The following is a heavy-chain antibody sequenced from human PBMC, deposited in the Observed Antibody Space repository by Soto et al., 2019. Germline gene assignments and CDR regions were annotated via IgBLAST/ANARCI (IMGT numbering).Heavy chain of an antibody. CDR3: AKEGRTRGGGYVDF. Sequence: EVQLLESGGGLVQPGGSLRLSCAASGFTFSSYAMSWVRQAPGKGLAWVSAISGGGGSTYYADSVKGRFTISRDNSKNTLYLQMNGLRAEDTAVYYCAKEGRTRGGGYVDFWGQGTLVTVSS. D-gene: IGHD3-10*01. J-gene: IGHJ4*02. CDR2: ISGGGGST. CDR1: GFTFSSYA. V-gene: IGHV3-23*01.